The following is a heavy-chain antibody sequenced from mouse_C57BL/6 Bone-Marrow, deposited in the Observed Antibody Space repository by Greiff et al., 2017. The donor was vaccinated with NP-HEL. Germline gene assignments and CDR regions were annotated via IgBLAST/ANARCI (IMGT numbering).Heavy chain of an antibody. D-gene: IGHD1-3*01. CDR2: IHPGSGST. V-gene: IGHV1-55*01. CDR3: ERDSGYWYCDV. J-gene: IGHJ1*03. Sequence: QVQLQQPGAELVKPGASVKMSCTASGYTFTSYWITWVKQRPGQGLEWIGDIHPGSGSTNYNEKFKSKATLTVDTSSSTAYMQLSSLTSEDSAVYSCERDSGYWYCDVWGKGTTVTVSS. CDR1: GYTFTSYW.